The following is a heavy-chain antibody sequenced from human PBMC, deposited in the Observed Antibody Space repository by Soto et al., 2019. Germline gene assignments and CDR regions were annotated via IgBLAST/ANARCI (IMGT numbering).Heavy chain of an antibody. Sequence: EVQLVNSGGGLVQPGGSLRLSCVASGFTFSSYGMNWVRQAPGKGLEWVSYISSGPVTTNYADSVKGRFTISRDNAKSSLYLQLNSLRDDDTAVYYCARVGAGRPDDWGQGTLVIVAS. CDR2: ISSGPVTT. CDR3: ARVGAGRPDD. CDR1: GFTFSSYG. J-gene: IGHJ4*02. V-gene: IGHV3-48*02. D-gene: IGHD6-13*01.